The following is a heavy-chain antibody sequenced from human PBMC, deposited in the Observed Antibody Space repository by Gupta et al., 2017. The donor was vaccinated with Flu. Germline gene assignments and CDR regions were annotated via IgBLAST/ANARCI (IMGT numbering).Heavy chain of an antibody. J-gene: IGHJ4*02. D-gene: IGHD2/OR15-2a*01. V-gene: IGHV2-5*01. CDR2: IYWNDDE. CDR1: GFSLTTSGAG. CDR3: AHRKNIADMFDY. Sequence: QITLKESGPTLVKPTQTPTLTCTFSGFSLTTSGAGVGWIRQSPGKALEWLALIYWNDDERYGPSLKSRLTITKDTSKNQVVLTMTNMDPVDTATYFCAHRKNIADMFDYWGQGIRVTVSS.